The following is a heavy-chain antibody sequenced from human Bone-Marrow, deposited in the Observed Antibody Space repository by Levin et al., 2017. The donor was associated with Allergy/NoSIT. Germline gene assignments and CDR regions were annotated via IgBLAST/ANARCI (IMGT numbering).Heavy chain of an antibody. V-gene: IGHV3-30-3*01. CDR1: GFTFSSYA. CDR2: ISYDGSNK. J-gene: IGHJ4*02. Sequence: SCAASGFTFSSYAMHWVRQAPGKGLEWVAVISYDGSNKYYADSVKGRFTISRDNSKNTLYLQMNSLRAEDTAVYYCARDPIVVVPAAMSYFDYWGQGTLVTVSS. D-gene: IGHD2-2*01. CDR3: ARDPIVVVPAAMSYFDY.